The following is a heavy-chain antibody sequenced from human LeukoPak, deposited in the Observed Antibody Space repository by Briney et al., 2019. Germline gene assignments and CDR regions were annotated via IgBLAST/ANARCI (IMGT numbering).Heavy chain of an antibody. V-gene: IGHV3-30*02. CDR3: AKDGPAADRLYYYYYYMDV. CDR2: IHYDGSKK. D-gene: IGHD6-13*01. J-gene: IGHJ6*03. CDR1: GFTFSSYA. Sequence: GGSLRLSCAASGFTFSSYAMHWVRQAPGKGLAWVAFIHYDGSKKYYADSVKGRFTISRDNSKNTLYLQMNSLRAEDTATYYCAKDGPAADRLYYYYYYMDVWGKGTTVTVSS.